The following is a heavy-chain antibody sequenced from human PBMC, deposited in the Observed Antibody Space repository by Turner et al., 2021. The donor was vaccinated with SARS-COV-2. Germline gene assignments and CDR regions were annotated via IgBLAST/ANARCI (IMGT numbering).Heavy chain of an antibody. CDR2: FDPEDGET. D-gene: IGHD5-12*01. J-gene: IGHJ3*02. V-gene: IGHV1-24*01. CDR1: GYTLTEFS. Sequence: QVQLVQPGAEATKPGSSVKVSCKVSGYTLTEFSMHWVRQAPGKGLEWMGGFDPEDGETIYVKKFQGRVNMTEDTSTDTAYMELSSLRSEDTAVYYCATGRDGYNWGALHIWGQGTMVTVSS. CDR3: ATGRDGYNWGALHI.